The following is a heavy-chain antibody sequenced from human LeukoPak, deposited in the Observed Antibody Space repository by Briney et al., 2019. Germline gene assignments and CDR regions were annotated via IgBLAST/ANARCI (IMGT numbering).Heavy chain of an antibody. CDR3: ARTTGLGSGWDAFDI. J-gene: IGHJ3*02. Sequence: GASVKVSCKASGYTFTSYDINWVRQATGQGLEWMGRIIPIFGTANYAQKFQGRVTITTDESTSTAYMELSSLRSEDTAVYYCARTTGLGSGWDAFDIWGQGTMVTVSS. CDR2: IIPIFGTA. V-gene: IGHV1-69*05. D-gene: IGHD6-19*01. CDR1: GYTFTSYD.